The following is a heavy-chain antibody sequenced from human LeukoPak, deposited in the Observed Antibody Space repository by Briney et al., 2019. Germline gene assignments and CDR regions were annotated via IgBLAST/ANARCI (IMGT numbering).Heavy chain of an antibody. CDR1: GFTFRDFS. Sequence: GGSLRLSCAASGFTFRDFSMHWVRQAPGKGLEWVSLLSGDGSHTHYADSVKGRFTISRDNSRNSLFLQMTSLRVEDTAFYYCVKGNNSFSFTFDYWGRGALVTVSS. V-gene: IGHV3-43*02. D-gene: IGHD1-14*01. CDR3: VKGNNSFSFTFDY. J-gene: IGHJ4*02. CDR2: LSGDGSHT.